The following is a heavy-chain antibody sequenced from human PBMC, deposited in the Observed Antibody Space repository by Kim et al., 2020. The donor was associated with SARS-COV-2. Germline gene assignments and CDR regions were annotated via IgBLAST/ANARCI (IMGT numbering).Heavy chain of an antibody. D-gene: IGHD6-19*01. Sequence: SETLSLTCAVSGGSISSSNWWSWVRQPPGKGLEWIGEIYHSGSTNYNPSLKSRVTISVDKSKNQFSLKLSSVTAADTAVYYCAREEEAGTRDGMDVWGQGTTVTVSS. CDR2: IYHSGST. V-gene: IGHV4-4*02. CDR3: AREEEAGTRDGMDV. CDR1: GGSISSSNW. J-gene: IGHJ6*02.